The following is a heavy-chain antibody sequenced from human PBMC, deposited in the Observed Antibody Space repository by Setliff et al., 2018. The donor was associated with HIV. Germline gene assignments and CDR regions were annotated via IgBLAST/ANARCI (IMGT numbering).Heavy chain of an antibody. CDR3: ARGARLLAGYSDRWDYYYMAV. D-gene: IGHD6-13*01. CDR2: IYYSGST. CDR1: GGSISNSY. Sequence: PSETLSLTCTVSGGSISNSYWTWIRQPPGKGLEWIGYIYYSGSTNYNPSLKSRVTISVDTSKNQFSLKLNSVTAADTAVYYCARGARLLAGYSDRWDYYYMAVWGKGTTVTVSS. V-gene: IGHV4-59*12. J-gene: IGHJ6*03.